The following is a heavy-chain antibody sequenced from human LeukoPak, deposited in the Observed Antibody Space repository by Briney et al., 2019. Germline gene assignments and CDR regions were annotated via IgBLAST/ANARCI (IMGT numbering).Heavy chain of an antibody. CDR1: GGSISSSSFY. D-gene: IGHD2-15*01. V-gene: IGHV4-39*07. Sequence: PSETLSLTCTVSGGSISSSSFYWGWIRQPPGKGLEWLGCIHYIGSTSYNPSLQSRVTISVDTSRNQFSLKLTSVTAADTAVYFCARESRSVNYFYYMDVWGKGTTVTVSS. J-gene: IGHJ6*03. CDR3: ARESRSVNYFYYMDV. CDR2: IHYIGST.